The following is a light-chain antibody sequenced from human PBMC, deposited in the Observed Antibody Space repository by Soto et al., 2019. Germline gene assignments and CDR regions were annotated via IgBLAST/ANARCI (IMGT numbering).Light chain of an antibody. Sequence: QSVLTQPPSVSGAPGQRVTISCTGSSSTIGAGYDVHWYQQLPGAAPKLLIYGNDNRPSGVPDRFSGSYSGTSASLAIAGLQAEDEADYYCQSYDKSLSSWVFGGGTKVTVL. V-gene: IGLV1-40*01. CDR1: SSTIGAGYD. J-gene: IGLJ3*02. CDR2: GND. CDR3: QSYDKSLSSWV.